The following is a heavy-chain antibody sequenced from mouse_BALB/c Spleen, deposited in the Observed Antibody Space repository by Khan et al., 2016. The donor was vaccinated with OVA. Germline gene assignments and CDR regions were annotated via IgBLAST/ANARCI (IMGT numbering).Heavy chain of an antibody. CDR1: GYTFTSYT. D-gene: IGHD2-14*01. V-gene: IGHV1-4*01. Sequence: QVQLKQSGAELARPGASVKMSCKASGYTFTSYTIHWIKLRPGQGLEWIGYINPSNGYTNYNQKFKDKATLTADTSSTTAYMELSSLTSDDSALYNYERDGAYHRNDGWFAYWGQGTLVTVSA. J-gene: IGHJ3*01. CDR3: ERDGAYHRNDGWFAY. CDR2: INPSNGYT.